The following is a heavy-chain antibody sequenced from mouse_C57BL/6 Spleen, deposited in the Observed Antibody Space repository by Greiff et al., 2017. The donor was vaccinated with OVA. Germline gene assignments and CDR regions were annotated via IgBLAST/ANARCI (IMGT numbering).Heavy chain of an antibody. CDR1: GYAFSSYW. Sequence: VKLMESGAELVKPGASVKISCKASGYAFSSYWMNWVKQRPGKGLEWIGQIYPGDGDTNYNGKFKGKATLTADKSSSTAYMQLSSLTSEDSAVYFCAIYYGNYDYAMDYWGQGTSVTVSS. V-gene: IGHV1-80*01. J-gene: IGHJ4*01. CDR3: AIYYGNYDYAMDY. CDR2: IYPGDGDT. D-gene: IGHD2-1*01.